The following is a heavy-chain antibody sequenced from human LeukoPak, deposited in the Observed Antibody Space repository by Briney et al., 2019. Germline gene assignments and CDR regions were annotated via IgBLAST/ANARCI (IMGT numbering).Heavy chain of an antibody. CDR2: INPNSGGT. V-gene: IGHV1-2*02. J-gene: IGHJ4*02. Sequence: ASVKVSCKASGYTFTGYYMHWVRQAPGQGLEWIGWINPNSGGTNYAQKFQGRVTMTRDTSISTAYMELSRLRSDDTAVYYCARGLDLVYCSSTSCPFAFFDYWGQGTLVTVSS. CDR1: GYTFTGYY. CDR3: ARGLDLVYCSSTSCPFAFFDY. D-gene: IGHD2-2*01.